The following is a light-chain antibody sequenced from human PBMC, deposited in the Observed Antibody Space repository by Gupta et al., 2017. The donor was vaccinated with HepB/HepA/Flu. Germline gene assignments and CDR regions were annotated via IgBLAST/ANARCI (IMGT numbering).Light chain of an antibody. CDR1: QSISTW. CDR2: KAS. J-gene: IGKJ2*01. Sequence: DIQMTQSPSTLSASVGDRVTITCRASQSISTWLAWYQQKPGKAPKLLINKASSLESGVPSRCSGSGSGTECTRTISSLQPDDVATYYCQQYNSYPYTFGQGTKLEIK. V-gene: IGKV1-5*03. CDR3: QQYNSYPYT.